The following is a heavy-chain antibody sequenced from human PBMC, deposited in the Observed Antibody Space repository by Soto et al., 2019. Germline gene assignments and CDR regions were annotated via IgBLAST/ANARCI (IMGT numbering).Heavy chain of an antibody. CDR2: ISGSGGST. CDR1: GFTFSSYA. J-gene: IGHJ4*02. CDR3: AKDRLPGIAARFLFDY. V-gene: IGHV3-23*01. D-gene: IGHD6-6*01. Sequence: GGSLRLSCAASGFTFSSYAMSWVRQAPGKGLEWVSAISGSGGSTYYADSVKGRFTISRDNSKNTLYLQMNSLRAEDTAVYYCAKDRLPGIAARFLFDYWGQGTLVTVSS.